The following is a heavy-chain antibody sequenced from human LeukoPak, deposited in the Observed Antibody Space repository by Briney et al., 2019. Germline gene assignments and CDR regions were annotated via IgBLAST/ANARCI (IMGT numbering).Heavy chain of an antibody. Sequence: SETLSLTCTVSGGSISSYYWGWIRQPAGKGLEGIGRIYTSGSTNYNPSLKSGVTMSVATSKNQFSLKLSSVTAADTAVYYCARGGSGLTVGYWGQGTLVTVSS. V-gene: IGHV4-4*07. CDR3: ARGGSGLTVGY. CDR2: IYTSGST. J-gene: IGHJ4*02. CDR1: GGSISSYY. D-gene: IGHD6-19*01.